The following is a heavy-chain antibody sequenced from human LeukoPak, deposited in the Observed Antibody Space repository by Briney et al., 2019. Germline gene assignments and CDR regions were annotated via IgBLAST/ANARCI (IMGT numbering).Heavy chain of an antibody. Sequence: SETLSLTCTVSGDSISSSGYYWGWIRQPPGKGLEWIGSIYFSGITNYNPSLTSRVTVSVDTSKNQFSLRLSSVTATDTAVYYCARRAVPASSGMYYFDYWGQGTLVTVSS. CDR2: IYFSGIT. CDR3: ARRAVPASSGMYYFDY. D-gene: IGHD2-2*01. J-gene: IGHJ4*02. V-gene: IGHV4-39*01. CDR1: GDSISSSGYY.